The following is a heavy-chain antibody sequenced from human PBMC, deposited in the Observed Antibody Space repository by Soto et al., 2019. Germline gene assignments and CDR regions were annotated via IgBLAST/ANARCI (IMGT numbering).Heavy chain of an antibody. CDR3: ARFGNNAYYFDY. CDR1: GGSISSSSYY. D-gene: IGHD3-16*01. Sequence: SETLSLTCTVSGGSISSSSYYWGWIRQPPGKGLEWIGRIYYSGSTYYNPSLKSRVTISVDKSKNQFSLKLSSVTAADTAVYYCARFGNNAYYFDYWGQGTLVTVSS. J-gene: IGHJ4*02. V-gene: IGHV4-39*07. CDR2: IYYSGST.